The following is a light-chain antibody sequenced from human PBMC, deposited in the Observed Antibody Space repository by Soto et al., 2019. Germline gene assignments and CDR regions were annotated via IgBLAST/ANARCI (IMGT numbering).Light chain of an antibody. CDR3: SSYGGNNYVL. CDR2: EVI. CDR1: VSNVGSFGP. J-gene: IGLJ3*02. Sequence: QSVLTQPASVSGSPGQSITISCAGSVSNVGSFGPVSWYQQRPGQVPKLIIYEVIKRSSGVPDRFSGSKSGNTASLTVSGLQAEDEADYYCSSYGGNNYVLFGGGTKLTVL. V-gene: IGLV2-8*01.